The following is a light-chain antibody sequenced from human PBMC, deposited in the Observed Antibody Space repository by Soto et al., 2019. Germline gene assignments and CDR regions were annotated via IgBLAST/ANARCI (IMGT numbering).Light chain of an antibody. Sequence: QSALTQPASVSGSPGQSITISCTGTSSDVGAYNYVSWYQQHPGKAPKLMIYDVSNWPSGVSNRFSGSKSGNTASLTISGLQAEDEADYYCSSYTSSNTLIFGGGTK. CDR2: DVS. CDR3: SSYTSSNTLI. CDR1: SSDVGAYNY. V-gene: IGLV2-14*03. J-gene: IGLJ2*01.